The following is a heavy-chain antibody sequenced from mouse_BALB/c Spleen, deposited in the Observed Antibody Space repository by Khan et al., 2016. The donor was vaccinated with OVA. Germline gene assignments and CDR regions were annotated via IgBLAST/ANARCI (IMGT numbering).Heavy chain of an antibody. V-gene: IGHV14-1*02. D-gene: IGHD2-1*01. CDR1: GFNIRDYY. J-gene: IGHJ3*01. Sequence: EVQLQQSGAELVRPGALVKLSCKASGFNIRDYYMHWVKQRPDQGLELIGWIDPEYGHTLYDPKLQGKASITAVTSSNTAYLQLSSLTSEDTAVYYCARRGYGNYWFAYWGQGTLVTVSA. CDR2: IDPEYGHT. CDR3: ARRGYGNYWFAY.